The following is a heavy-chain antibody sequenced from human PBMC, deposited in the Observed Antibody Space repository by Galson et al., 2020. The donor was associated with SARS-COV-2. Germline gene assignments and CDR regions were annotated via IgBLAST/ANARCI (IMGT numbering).Heavy chain of an antibody. J-gene: IGHJ4*02. CDR1: DGSFSGYY. V-gene: IGHV4-34*01. CDR2: INDSGST. Sequence: SETLSLTCAVYDGSFSGYYWTWIRQPPGKGLEWIGEINDSGSTNYNPSLKSRLTISVDTSKNQFSLKLSSVTAADRAVYYCAGGYWVAAHAVDYWGQGTPVTVSS. CDR3: AGGYWVAAHAVDY. D-gene: IGHD6-19*01.